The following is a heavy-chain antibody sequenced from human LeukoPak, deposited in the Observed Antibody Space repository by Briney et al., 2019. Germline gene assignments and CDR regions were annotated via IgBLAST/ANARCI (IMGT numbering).Heavy chain of an antibody. CDR1: GGSIGSYY. D-gene: IGHD3-16*01. CDR2: IYYSGSS. Sequence: PSETLSLTCTVSGGSIGSYYWSWIRQPPGKGLEWIGYIYYSGSSNYNPSLKSRVTISVDTSKNQFSLKLSSVSAADTAAYYCARDWPGGDYYYYMDVWGKGTTVTVSS. J-gene: IGHJ6*03. CDR3: ARDWPGGDYYYYMDV. V-gene: IGHV4-59*01.